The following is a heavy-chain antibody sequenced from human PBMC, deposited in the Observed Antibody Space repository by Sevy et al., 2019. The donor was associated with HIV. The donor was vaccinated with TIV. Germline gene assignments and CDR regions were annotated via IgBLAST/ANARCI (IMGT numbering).Heavy chain of an antibody. D-gene: IGHD6-19*01. CDR1: EITFSTAI. J-gene: IGHJ4*02. Sequence: GGSLRLSCAASEITFSTAIIHWVRQAPGKGLEWVAAISYDESKYYADSVKGRLTISRDSSKNTVYLEMSSLRTEDTADYYCAKEVGTSGRCGYFNYWGQGTLVTVSS. CDR3: AKEVGTSGRCGYFNY. V-gene: IGHV3-30*04. CDR2: ISYDESK.